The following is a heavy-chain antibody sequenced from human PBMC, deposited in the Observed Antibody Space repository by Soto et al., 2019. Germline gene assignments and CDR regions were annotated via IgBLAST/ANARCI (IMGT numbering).Heavy chain of an antibody. CDR2: IIPIFGTA. D-gene: IGHD3-22*01. CDR1: GGTFSSYA. J-gene: IGHJ3*02. Sequence: SVKVSCKASGGTFSSYAISWVRQAPGQGLEWMGGIIPIFGTASYAQKFQGRVTITADESTSTAYMELSSLRSEDTAVYYCARGVGVYYYDSSGYNDTFDIWGQGTMVTVSS. CDR3: ARGVGVYYYDSSGYNDTFDI. V-gene: IGHV1-69*13.